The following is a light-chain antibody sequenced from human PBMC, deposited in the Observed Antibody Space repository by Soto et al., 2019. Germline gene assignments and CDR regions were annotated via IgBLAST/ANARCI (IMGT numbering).Light chain of an antibody. CDR2: KAS. CDR1: QTISSW. CDR3: QHYNGYSDA. V-gene: IGKV1-5*03. Sequence: DIRMTQSPSTLSGAVGDRGTITCRARQTISSWLAWYQQKPGKAPKLLSYKASTLKSGVPSRFSGSGSGTEYTPTISSLQPDDLASDSCQHYNGYSDAFRQGTKVELK. J-gene: IGKJ1*01.